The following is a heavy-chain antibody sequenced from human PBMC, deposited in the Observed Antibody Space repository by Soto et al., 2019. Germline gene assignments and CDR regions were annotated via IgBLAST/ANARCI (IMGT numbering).Heavy chain of an antibody. D-gene: IGHD3-22*01. Sequence: QVQLQESGPGLVKPSQTLSLTCTVSGGSISSGDYYWSWIRQPPGKGPEWIGYIYYSGSTYYNPSLKSRVTISVDPSKNQYSLKLSSVTAADTAVYYCARVAAYYDSSGYHPSGPFDYWGQGTLVTVSS. CDR3: ARVAAYYDSSGYHPSGPFDY. CDR2: IYYSGST. V-gene: IGHV4-30-4*01. J-gene: IGHJ4*02. CDR1: GGSISSGDYY.